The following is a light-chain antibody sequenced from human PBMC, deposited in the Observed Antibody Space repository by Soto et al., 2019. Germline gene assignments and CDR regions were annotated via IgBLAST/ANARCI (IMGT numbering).Light chain of an antibody. Sequence: EIVLTQSPATLALSPGERATLSCIASQSVSSYLAWYQQKPGQAPRLLIYDASNRASGIPARFSGSGSGTDFTLTISSLEPEDFAVYYCQQRSRWPLTFGGGTKVDIK. J-gene: IGKJ4*01. V-gene: IGKV3-11*01. CDR3: QQRSRWPLT. CDR2: DAS. CDR1: QSVSSY.